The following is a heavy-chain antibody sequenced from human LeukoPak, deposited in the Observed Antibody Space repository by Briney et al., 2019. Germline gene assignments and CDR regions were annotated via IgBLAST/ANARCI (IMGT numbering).Heavy chain of an antibody. CDR1: GFAFSSYW. V-gene: IGHV3-7*01. D-gene: IGHD6-13*01. J-gene: IGHJ3*02. Sequence: GGSLRLSCAASGFAFSSYWMSWVRQAPGKGLEWVATIMQDGSEKNYVDSVKGRFTISRDNARNSLYLQMSSLGAEDTAVYYCAREVYSSSRPADAFDIWGQGTVVTVSS. CDR3: AREVYSSSRPADAFDI. CDR2: IMQDGSEK.